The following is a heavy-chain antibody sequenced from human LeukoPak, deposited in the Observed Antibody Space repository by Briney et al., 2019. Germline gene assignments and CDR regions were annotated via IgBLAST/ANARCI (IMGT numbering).Heavy chain of an antibody. V-gene: IGHV3-30-3*01. J-gene: IGHJ4*02. CDR3: AREPDVLRFLEWSAGPFDY. Sequence: GGSLRLYCVVSGFNFDNFAMHWVRQPLGKGLEWVAVISCDGSNKYYADSVKGRFTISRDNAKNSLYLQMNSLRAEDTAVYYCAREPDVLRFLEWSAGPFDYWGQGTLVTVSS. D-gene: IGHD3-3*01. CDR1: GFNFDNFA. CDR2: ISCDGSNK.